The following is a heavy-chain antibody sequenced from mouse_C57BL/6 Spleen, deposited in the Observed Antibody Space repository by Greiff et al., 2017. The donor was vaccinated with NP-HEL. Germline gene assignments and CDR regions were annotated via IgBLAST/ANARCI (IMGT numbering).Heavy chain of an antibody. D-gene: IGHD2-5*01. Sequence: EVNVVESGGGLVKPGGSLKLSCAASGFTFSDYGMHWVRQAPEKGLEWVAYISSGSSTIYYADTVKGRFTISRDNAKNTLFLQMTSLRSEDTAMYDGARPYYSNRGAMDYWGQGTSVTVSS. J-gene: IGHJ4*01. CDR2: ISSGSSTI. V-gene: IGHV5-17*01. CDR1: GFTFSDYG. CDR3: ARPYYSNRGAMDY.